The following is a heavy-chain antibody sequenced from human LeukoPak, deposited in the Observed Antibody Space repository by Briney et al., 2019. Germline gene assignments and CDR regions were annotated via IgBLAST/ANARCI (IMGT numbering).Heavy chain of an antibody. V-gene: IGHV1-2*02. CDR3: ARRVVLDHNWFDP. CDR2: INPNSGGT. CDR1: GHTFTGYY. J-gene: IGHJ5*02. Sequence: ASVKVSCKASGHTFTGYYMHWVRQAPGQGLEWVGWINPNSGGTNYAQKFQGRVTMTRDTSISTAYMELSRLRSDDTAVYYCARRVVLDHNWFDPWGQGTLVTVSS. D-gene: IGHD2-15*01.